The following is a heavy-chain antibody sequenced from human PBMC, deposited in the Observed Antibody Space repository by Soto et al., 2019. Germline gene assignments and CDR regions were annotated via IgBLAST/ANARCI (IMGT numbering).Heavy chain of an antibody. V-gene: IGHV3-73*01. CDR1: EFTFGASA. J-gene: IGHJ4*02. D-gene: IGHD3-16*01. Sequence: GGSLRLSCAAAEFTFGASALQWVRQASGKGLEWLGRIGSRGESYATTYDVSVKGRFTISRDDSKKTAYLHLNSLRAEDTAVYYCARDRGKVWVDYWGQGTLVTVSS. CDR3: ARDRGKVWVDY. CDR2: IGSRGESYAT.